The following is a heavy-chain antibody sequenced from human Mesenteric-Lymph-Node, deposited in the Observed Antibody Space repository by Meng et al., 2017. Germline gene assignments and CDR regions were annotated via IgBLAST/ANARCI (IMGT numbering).Heavy chain of an antibody. CDR3: ARDYGRGPLGAFDI. J-gene: IGHJ3*02. CDR2: IIPIFGTA. V-gene: IGHV1-69*05. Sequence: SVKVSCKASGGTFSSYAISWVRQAPGQGLEWMGGIIPIFGTANYAQKFQGRVTITTDESTSTAYMELSSLRSEDTAVYYCARDYGRGPLGAFDIWSQGTMVTVSS. D-gene: IGHD3-16*01. CDR1: GGTFSSYA.